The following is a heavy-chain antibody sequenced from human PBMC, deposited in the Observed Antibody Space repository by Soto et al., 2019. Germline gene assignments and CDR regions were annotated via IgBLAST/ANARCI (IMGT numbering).Heavy chain of an antibody. CDR1: GYTFTSYD. J-gene: IGHJ4*02. V-gene: IGHV1-8*01. Sequence: ASVKVSCKASGYTFTSYDINWVRQATGQGLEWMGWMNPNSGNTGYAQKFQGRVTMTTDTSTSTAYMELRSLRSDDTAVYYCLVAVAGTVYFDYWGQGTLVTVSS. D-gene: IGHD6-19*01. CDR2: MNPNSGNT. CDR3: LVAVAGTVYFDY.